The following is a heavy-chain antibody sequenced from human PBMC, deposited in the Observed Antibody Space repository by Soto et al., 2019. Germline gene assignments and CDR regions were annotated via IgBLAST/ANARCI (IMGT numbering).Heavy chain of an antibody. Sequence: QVQLQQWGAGLLKPSETLSLTCAVYVGTLSGYYGSWFRQPPGKGLEGMGEINFSGSTNYNPSLKSRVTISVDTSKNQFSLNLSSVTAADTAVYYCARRGYCDTTSCYGHYYYYYMDVWGKGTTVTVSS. J-gene: IGHJ6*03. D-gene: IGHD2-2*01. CDR3: ARRGYCDTTSCYGHYYYYYMDV. V-gene: IGHV4-34*02. CDR1: VGTLSGYY. CDR2: INFSGST.